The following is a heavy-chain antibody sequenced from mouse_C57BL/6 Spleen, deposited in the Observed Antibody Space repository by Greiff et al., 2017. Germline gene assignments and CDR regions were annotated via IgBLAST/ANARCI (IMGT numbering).Heavy chain of an antibody. V-gene: IGHV1-80*01. J-gene: IGHJ4*01. CDR3: ARFPTGKAMDY. CDR2: IYPGDGDT. CDR1: GYAFSSYW. Sequence: VQLQQSGAELVKPGASVKISCKASGYAFSSYWMNWVKQRPGKGLEWIGQIYPGDGDTNYNGKFKGKATLTPDKSSSTAYMQLSSLTSEDSAVYFCARFPTGKAMDYWGQGTSVTVSS. D-gene: IGHD4-1*02.